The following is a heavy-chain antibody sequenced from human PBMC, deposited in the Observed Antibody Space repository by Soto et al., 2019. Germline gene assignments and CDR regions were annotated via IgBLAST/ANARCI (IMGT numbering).Heavy chain of an antibody. D-gene: IGHD3-3*01. CDR1: GFNFSNYA. J-gene: IGHJ4*02. CDR2: ISGNSGTT. CDR3: AKGRAITVFGVITPFDF. Sequence: GGSLRLSCEGSGFNFSNYALNWVRQAPGKRLEWVSVISGNSGTTYYAASVKGRFTISRDNSKKTLYLQMNSLRADDTAVYYWAKGRAITVFGVITPFDFWGQGTLVTVSS. V-gene: IGHV3-23*01.